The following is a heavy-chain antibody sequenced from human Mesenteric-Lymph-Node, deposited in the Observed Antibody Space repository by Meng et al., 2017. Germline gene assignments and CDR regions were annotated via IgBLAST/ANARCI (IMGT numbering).Heavy chain of an antibody. CDR2: TYYRSKWYN. V-gene: IGHV6-1*01. CDR1: GDGVSSKSAA. CDR3: ASTENHF. D-gene: IGHD1-26*01. Sequence: QVQLQQSGPGLVKPSQTLTHTCAISGDGVSSKSAAWSWIRQSPSRGLEWLGRTYYRSKWYNDYAVSVKSRISINPDTSKNQFSLRLNSVTPEDTAVYYCASTENHFWGQGTLVTVSS. J-gene: IGHJ4*02.